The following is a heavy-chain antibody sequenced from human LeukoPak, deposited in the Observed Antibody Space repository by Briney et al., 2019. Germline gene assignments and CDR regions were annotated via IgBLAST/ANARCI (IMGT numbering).Heavy chain of an antibody. CDR3: ARAAVTGYFDY. J-gene: IGHJ4*02. CDR1: GFTVSGNY. V-gene: IGHV3-66*01. D-gene: IGHD4-11*01. Sequence: GGSLRLSCAASGFTVSGNYMSWVRQAPGKGLEWVSVIYSGGSTYYADSVKGRFTISRDNSKNTPYLQMNSLRAEDTAVYYCARAAVTGYFDYWGQGTLVTVSS. CDR2: IYSGGST.